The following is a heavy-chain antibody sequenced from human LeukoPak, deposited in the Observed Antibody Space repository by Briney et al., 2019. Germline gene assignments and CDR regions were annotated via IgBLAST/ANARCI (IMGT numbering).Heavy chain of an antibody. J-gene: IGHJ3*02. V-gene: IGHV4-59*01. CDR3: ARGLVLATDDAFDI. CDR1: GGSIRSYF. CDR2: IWDTEIT. Sequence: NPSETLSLTCTVPGGSIRSYFWSWLRQPPGKGLEWIGYIWDTEITDYNPSLKSRVTISLDTSKNHFSLKLRSVTAADTALYFCARGLVLATDDAFDIWGQGTFVTVSS. D-gene: IGHD5-12*01.